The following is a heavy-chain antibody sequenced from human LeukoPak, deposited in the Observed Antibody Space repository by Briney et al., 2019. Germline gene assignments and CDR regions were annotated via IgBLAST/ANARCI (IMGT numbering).Heavy chain of an antibody. CDR1: GFSFSSYA. J-gene: IGHJ4*02. V-gene: IGHV3-23*01. CDR2: ISGDGGTT. D-gene: IGHD1-7*01. CDR3: AKGGNWNYGYYFDY. Sequence: PGGSLRLSCAASGFSFSSYALSWVRQAPGKGLEWVSAISGDGGTTYYADSVKGRFTISRDNSKNTLYLQLNSLRAEDTAVYYCAKGGNWNYGYYFDYWGQGTLVTVSS.